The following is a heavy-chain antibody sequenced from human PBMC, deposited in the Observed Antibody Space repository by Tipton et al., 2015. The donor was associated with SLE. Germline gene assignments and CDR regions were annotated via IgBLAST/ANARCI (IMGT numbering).Heavy chain of an antibody. CDR1: GFTFSAYG. Sequence: SLRLSCAASGFTFSAYGMSWVRQAPGKGLEWVSLIYSGGKTSFAGSVKGRFSISRDNSENTLHLQMRSLRAEDTAVYYCAKLDGYNSNYFDSWGQGTLVTVSS. J-gene: IGHJ4*02. CDR2: IYSGGKT. D-gene: IGHD1-1*01. V-gene: IGHV3-23*03. CDR3: AKLDGYNSNYFDS.